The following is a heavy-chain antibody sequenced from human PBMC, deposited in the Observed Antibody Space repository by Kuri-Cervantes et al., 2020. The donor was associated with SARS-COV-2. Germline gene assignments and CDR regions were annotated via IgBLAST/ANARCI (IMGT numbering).Heavy chain of an antibody. CDR3: ASSRASMITFGGVIGNFDY. Sequence: SCTVSGGSISSGSYYWSWIRQPAGKGLEWIGRIYTSGSTNYNPSLKSRVTISVDTSKNQFSLKLSSVTAADTAVYYCASSRASMITFGGVIGNFDYWGQGTLVTVSS. D-gene: IGHD3-16*02. CDR2: IYTSGST. J-gene: IGHJ4*02. CDR1: GGSISSGSYY. V-gene: IGHV4-61*02.